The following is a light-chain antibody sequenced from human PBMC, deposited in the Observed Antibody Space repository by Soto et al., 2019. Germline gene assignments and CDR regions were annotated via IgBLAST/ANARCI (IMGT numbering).Light chain of an antibody. CDR2: DVS. Sequence: QSVLTQPASVSGSPGQSITISCTGTSSDVGGYNYVSWCQQHPGKAPKLMIYDVSNRPSGVSNRFSGSKSGNTASLTISGLQAEDDADYYCSSYTSSSTLYVFGTGTKVTVL. V-gene: IGLV2-14*01. CDR3: SSYTSSSTLYV. CDR1: SSDVGGYNY. J-gene: IGLJ1*01.